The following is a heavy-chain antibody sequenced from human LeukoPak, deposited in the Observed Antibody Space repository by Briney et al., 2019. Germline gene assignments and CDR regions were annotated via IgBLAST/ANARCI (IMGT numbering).Heavy chain of an antibody. CDR1: GYTFTSYG. CDR2: ISAYNGNT. V-gene: IGHV1-18*01. D-gene: IGHD2-15*01. CDR3: AREYCSGGSCWHYYYYGMDV. J-gene: IGHJ6*02. Sequence: ASVKVSCKASGYTFTSYGISWVRQAPGQRLEWMGWISAYNGNTNYAQKLQGRVTMTTDTSTSTAYMELRSLRSDDTAVYYCAREYCSGGSCWHYYYYGMDVWGQGTTVTVSS.